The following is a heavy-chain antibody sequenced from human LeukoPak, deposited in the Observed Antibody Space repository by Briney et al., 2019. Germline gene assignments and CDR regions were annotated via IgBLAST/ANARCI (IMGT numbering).Heavy chain of an antibody. CDR1: GFTFSSYS. D-gene: IGHD6-6*01. CDR2: ISSSSGYK. J-gene: IGHJ4*02. V-gene: IGHV3-21*01. Sequence: GGSLRLSCAVSGFTFSSYSMTWVRQAPGKGPEWVSSISSSSGYKYYADSVKGRFTISRDNAKNSLYLQMDSLRAEDAAVYYCARTSGESTAALRAPFDYWGQGTLATVSS. CDR3: ARTSGESTAALRAPFDY.